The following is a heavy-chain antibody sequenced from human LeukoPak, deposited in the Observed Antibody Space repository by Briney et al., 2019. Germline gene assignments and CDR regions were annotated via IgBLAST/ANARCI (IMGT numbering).Heavy chain of an antibody. V-gene: IGHV3-74*01. CDR3: AQLTDTSPSY. CDR1: GFTFSNYW. Sequence: PGGSLRLSCAASGFTFSNYWMHWLRQVPGKGLVWVSRINPGGSSTTYADSVKGRFTISRDNAKNTLYLQMNSLRTEDTAVYYCAQLTDTSPSYWGQGTQVTVSS. J-gene: IGHJ4*02. CDR2: INPGGSST. D-gene: IGHD2-2*01.